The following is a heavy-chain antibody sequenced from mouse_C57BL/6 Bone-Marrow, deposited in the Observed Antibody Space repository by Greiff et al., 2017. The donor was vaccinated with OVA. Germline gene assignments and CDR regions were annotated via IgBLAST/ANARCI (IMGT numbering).Heavy chain of an antibody. J-gene: IGHJ2*01. V-gene: IGHV1-61*01. D-gene: IGHD1-2*01. CDR1: GYTFTSYW. CDR3: ARYGYGSDFDY. CDR2: IYPSDSEP. Sequence: QVQLQQSGAELVRPGSSVKLSCKASGYTFTSYWMDWVKQRPGQGLEWIGNIYPSDSEPHYNQKFKTKATLTVAKSSSTAYMQLSSLTSEDSAVYYCARYGYGSDFDYWGEGTTLTVSS.